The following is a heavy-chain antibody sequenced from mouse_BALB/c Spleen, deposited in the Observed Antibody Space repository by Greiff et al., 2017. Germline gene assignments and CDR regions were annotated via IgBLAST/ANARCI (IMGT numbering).Heavy chain of an antibody. Sequence: VQRVESGPGLVAPSQSLSITCTVSGFSLTSYGVHWVRQPPGKGLEWLGVIWAGGSSNYNSALMSRLSISKDNSKSQVFLKMNSLQTDDTAMYYCARDQHFDVWGAGTTVTVSS. V-gene: IGHV2-9*02. CDR1: GFSLTSYG. CDR3: ARDQHFDV. CDR2: IWAGGSS. J-gene: IGHJ1*01.